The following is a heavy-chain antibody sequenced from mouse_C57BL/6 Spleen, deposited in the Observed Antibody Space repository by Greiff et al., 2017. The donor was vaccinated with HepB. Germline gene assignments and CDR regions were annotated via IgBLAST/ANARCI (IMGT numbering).Heavy chain of an antibody. CDR2: IYPGDGDT. CDR3: ARGDYYGSSYVDY. Sequence: QVQLKESGPELVKPGASVKISCKASGYAFSSSWMNWVKQRPGKGLEWIGRIYPGDGDTNYNGKFKGKATLTADKSSSTAYMQLSSLTSEDSAVYVCARGDYYGSSYVDYWGQGTTLTVSS. J-gene: IGHJ2*01. CDR1: GYAFSSSW. D-gene: IGHD1-1*01. V-gene: IGHV1-82*01.